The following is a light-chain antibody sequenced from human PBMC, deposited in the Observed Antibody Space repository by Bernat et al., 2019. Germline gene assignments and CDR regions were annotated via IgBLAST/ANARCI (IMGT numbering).Light chain of an antibody. J-gene: IGKJ2*01. CDR2: GAS. V-gene: IGKV3-20*01. Sequence: EIVLTQSPGTLSLSPGERATLSCRASQSVSSSYLAWYQKKLGQAPRLLIYGASSRATGIPDRFSGSGSGTDFTLTISRVEPEDFAVYYCQQYGRSYTFGQGTKLEIK. CDR3: QQYGRSYT. CDR1: QSVSSSY.